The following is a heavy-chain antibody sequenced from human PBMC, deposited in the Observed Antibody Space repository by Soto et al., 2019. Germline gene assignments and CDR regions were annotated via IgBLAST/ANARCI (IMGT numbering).Heavy chain of an antibody. D-gene: IGHD2-15*01. Sequence: QLQESGPGLVKTSETLSLTCSVSGGSISGDVSYWAWIRQYPGKGLEWIGYIYYSGTTYYNPSLRSRASISVDTPKSQFSLRLDSVNAADTAIYYCARETKTYCSGGSCNWFDPWGQGILVAVSS. CDR3: ARETKTYCSGGSCNWFDP. CDR1: GGSISGDVSY. V-gene: IGHV4-31*03. CDR2: IYYSGTT. J-gene: IGHJ5*02.